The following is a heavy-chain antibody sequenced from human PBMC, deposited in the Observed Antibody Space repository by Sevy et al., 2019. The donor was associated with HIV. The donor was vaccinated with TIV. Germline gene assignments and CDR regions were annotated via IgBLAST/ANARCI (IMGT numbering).Heavy chain of an antibody. Sequence: GGSLRLSCAASGFTFSDHYMEWVRQAPGKGLEWVGRIRNKADSYTTEYAASVKGRFTISRADSKNSLYLLMNSLKTEDTAVYYCATHAGIAAAGRVFDYWGQGTLVTVSS. D-gene: IGHD6-13*01. J-gene: IGHJ4*02. CDR2: IRNKADSYTT. CDR3: ATHAGIAAAGRVFDY. V-gene: IGHV3-72*01. CDR1: GFTFSDHY.